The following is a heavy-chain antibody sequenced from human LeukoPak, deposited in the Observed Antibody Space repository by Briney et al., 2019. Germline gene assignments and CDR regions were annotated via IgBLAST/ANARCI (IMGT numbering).Heavy chain of an antibody. D-gene: IGHD6-13*01. V-gene: IGHV3-30-3*01. CDR3: ARDGVGIAAAGTWFDY. CDR1: GFTFSSYA. CDR2: ISYDGSNK. J-gene: IGHJ4*02. Sequence: GGSLRLSCAASGFTFSSYAMHWVRQALGEGLEWVAVISYDGSNKYYADSVKGRFTISRDNSKNTLYLQMNSLRAEDTAVYYCARDGVGIAAAGTWFDYWGQGTLVTVSS.